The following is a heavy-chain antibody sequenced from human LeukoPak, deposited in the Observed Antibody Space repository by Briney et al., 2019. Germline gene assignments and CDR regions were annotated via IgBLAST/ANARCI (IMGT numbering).Heavy chain of an antibody. V-gene: IGHV4-38-2*02. J-gene: IGHJ5*02. CDR3: ARLRNYYDSSGYKQLWFDP. CDR2: IYHSGST. Sequence: SETLSLTCTVSGYSISSGYYWGWIRQPPGKGLEWIGSIYHSGSTNYNPSLKSRVTISVDTSKNQFSLRLTSVTAADTAVYYCARLRNYYDSSGYKQLWFDPWGQGTLVTVSS. CDR1: GYSISSGYY. D-gene: IGHD3-22*01.